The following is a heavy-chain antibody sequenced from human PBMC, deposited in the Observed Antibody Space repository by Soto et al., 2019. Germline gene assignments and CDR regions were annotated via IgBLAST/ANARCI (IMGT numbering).Heavy chain of an antibody. CDR2: ISAYNGNT. CDR3: AREYLTPEGGSYPSSCFDY. Sequence: QVQLVQSGAEVKKPGASVKVSCKASGYTFTSYGISWVRQAPGQGLEWMGWISAYNGNTNYAQKLQGRVTMTTDTSTSTAYMELRSLRSDDTAVYYCAREYLTPEGGSYPSSCFDYWGQGTLVTVSS. J-gene: IGHJ4*02. CDR1: GYTFTSYG. V-gene: IGHV1-18*04. D-gene: IGHD3-16*02.